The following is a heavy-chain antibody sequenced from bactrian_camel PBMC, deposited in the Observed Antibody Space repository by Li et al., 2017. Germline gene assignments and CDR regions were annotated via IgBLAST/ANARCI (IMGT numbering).Heavy chain of an antibody. D-gene: IGHD3*01. Sequence: HVQLVESGGDSVQAGGSLNLSCVVTAEYPYSSYCMGWFRQAPGKEREGVAVIYTDGGDTYFADSVKGRFTISRDNAKNTEYLQMNSLKPDDTAMYYCAATLRKCLSAPSPGIYNQWGQGTQVTVS. CDR2: IYTDGGDT. CDR1: EYPYSSYC. CDR3: AATLRKCLSAPSPGIYNQ. V-gene: IGHV3S6*01. J-gene: IGHJ4*01.